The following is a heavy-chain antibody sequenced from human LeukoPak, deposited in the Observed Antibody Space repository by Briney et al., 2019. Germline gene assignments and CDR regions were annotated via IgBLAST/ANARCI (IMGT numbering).Heavy chain of an antibody. J-gene: IGHJ4*02. CDR2: IWYDGSNK. CDR1: GFTFSSHG. Sequence: PGGSLRLSCAASGFTFSSHGMHWVRQAPGKGLEWVAVIWYDGSNKYYADSVKGRFTISRDNSKNTLYLQMNSLRAEDTAVYYCARAGVPAAIGGSDYWGQGTLVTVSS. CDR3: ARAGVPAAIGGSDY. D-gene: IGHD2-2*02. V-gene: IGHV3-33*01.